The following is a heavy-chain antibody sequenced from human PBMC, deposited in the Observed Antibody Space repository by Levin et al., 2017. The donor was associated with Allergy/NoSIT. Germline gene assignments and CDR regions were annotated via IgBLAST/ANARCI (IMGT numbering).Heavy chain of an antibody. CDR3: ARNSYYYGSGSYFDY. CDR2: IYYSGST. V-gene: IGHV4-59*01. D-gene: IGHD3-10*01. CDR1: GGSISSYY. Sequence: PSETLSLTCTVSGGSISSYYWSWIRQPPGKGLEWIGYIYYSGSTNYNPSLKSRVTISVDTSKNQFSLKLSSVTAADTAVYYWARNSYYYGSGSYFDYWGQGTLVTVSS. J-gene: IGHJ4*02.